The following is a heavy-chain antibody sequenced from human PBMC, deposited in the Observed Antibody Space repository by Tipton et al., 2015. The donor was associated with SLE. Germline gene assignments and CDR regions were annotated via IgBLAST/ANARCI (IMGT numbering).Heavy chain of an antibody. J-gene: IGHJ4*02. V-gene: IGHV4-59*12. CDR2: IYYSGST. Sequence: TLSLTCAVYGGSFSGYYWSWIRQPPGKGLEWIGYIYYSGSTNYNPSLKSRVTISVDTSKNQFSLKLSSVTAADTAVYYCATRGNTDYCSGGSCPDYWGQGTLVTVSS. D-gene: IGHD2-15*01. CDR1: GGSFSGYY. CDR3: ATRGNTDYCSGGSCPDY.